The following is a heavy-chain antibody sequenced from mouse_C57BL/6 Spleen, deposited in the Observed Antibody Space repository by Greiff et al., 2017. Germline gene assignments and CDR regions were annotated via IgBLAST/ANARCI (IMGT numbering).Heavy chain of an antibody. V-gene: IGHV5-16*01. CDR2: INYDGSST. CDR3: ARDWPGYYAMDY. Sequence: EVKVVESEGGLVQPGSSMKLSCTASGFTFSDYYMAWVRQVPEKGLEWVANINYDGSSTYYLDSLKSRFIISRDNAKNILYLQMSSLKSEDTATYYCARDWPGYYAMDYWGQGTSVTVSS. CDR1: GFTFSDYY. J-gene: IGHJ4*01.